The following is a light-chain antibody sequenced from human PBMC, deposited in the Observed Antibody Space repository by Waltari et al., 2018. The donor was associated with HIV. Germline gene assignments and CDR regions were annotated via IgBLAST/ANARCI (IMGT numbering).Light chain of an antibody. J-gene: IGLJ2*01. Sequence: QSALTQPASVSGSPGKSITISCIGSSSDIGAYNFVSWYQHRPGKAPKLMIYEVSERPSGSSNRFSGSKSGITASLTISGLQADDEADYYCASYTRSGILLFGGGTRLTVL. V-gene: IGLV2-14*01. CDR3: ASYTRSGILL. CDR2: EVS. CDR1: SSDIGAYNF.